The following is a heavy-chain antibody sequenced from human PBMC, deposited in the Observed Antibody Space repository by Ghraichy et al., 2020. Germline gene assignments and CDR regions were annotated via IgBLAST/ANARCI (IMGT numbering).Heavy chain of an antibody. CDR2: INHSGST. D-gene: IGHD3-10*01. CDR1: GGSFSGYY. CDR3: ARAARYYGSGSYYADYYYYMDV. Sequence: SETLSLTCAVYGGSFSGYYWSWIRQPPGKGLEWIGEINHSGSTNYNPSLKSRVTKSVDTSKNQFSLKLRSVTAADTAVYYCARAARYYGSGSYYADYYYYMDVWGKGTTVTVSS. J-gene: IGHJ6*03. V-gene: IGHV4-34*01.